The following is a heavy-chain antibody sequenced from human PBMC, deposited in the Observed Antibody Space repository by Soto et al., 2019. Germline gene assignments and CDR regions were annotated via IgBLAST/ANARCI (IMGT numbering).Heavy chain of an antibody. J-gene: IGHJ2*01. Sequence: WTWIRQAPGTGLEYIGYIFYTGVTNYNPSLSSRVTISLDTSKNHFSLKLNSMTVADTAVYYCVRVLDSSWYADLWGRGTLVTVSS. D-gene: IGHD3-22*01. CDR2: IFYTGVT. CDR3: VRVLDSSWYADL. V-gene: IGHV4-61*03.